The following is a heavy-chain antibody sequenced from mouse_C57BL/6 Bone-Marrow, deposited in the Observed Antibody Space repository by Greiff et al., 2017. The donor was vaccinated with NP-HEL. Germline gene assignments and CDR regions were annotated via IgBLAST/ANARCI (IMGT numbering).Heavy chain of an antibody. Sequence: VQLQQSGPELVKPGASVKIPCKASGYTFTDYNMDWVKQSHGKSLEWIGDINPNNGGTIYNQKFKGKATLTVDKSSSTAYMELRSLTSEDTAVYYCARAPRITTVVAPPAWFAYWGQGTLVTVSA. J-gene: IGHJ3*01. CDR3: ARAPRITTVVAPPAWFAY. V-gene: IGHV1-18*01. CDR2: INPNNGGT. D-gene: IGHD1-1*01. CDR1: GYTFTDYN.